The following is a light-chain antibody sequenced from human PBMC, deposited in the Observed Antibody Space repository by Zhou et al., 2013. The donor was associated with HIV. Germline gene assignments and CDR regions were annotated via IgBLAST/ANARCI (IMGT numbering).Light chain of an antibody. CDR3: QQFRGT. V-gene: IGKV3-20*01. J-gene: IGKJ1*01. Sequence: EIVLTQSPGTLSLSPGESATLSCRASQNVSGNYLAWYQQQPGQSPRLLIYEASTRATGIPDRFSGSGSGTDFTLTINRVEPEDFAVYYCQQFRGTFGQGTKVEIK. CDR2: EAS. CDR1: QNVSGNY.